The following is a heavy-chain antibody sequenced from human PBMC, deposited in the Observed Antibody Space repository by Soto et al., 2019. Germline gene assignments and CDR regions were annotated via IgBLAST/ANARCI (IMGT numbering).Heavy chain of an antibody. CDR1: GGTFSSYA. D-gene: IGHD3-22*01. CDR2: IIPIFGTA. CDR3: ARDELKRRYYDSSGYYNPFDY. V-gene: IGHV1-69*13. Sequence: GASVKVSCKASGGTFSSYAISWVRQAPGQGLEWMGGIIPIFGTANYAQKFQGRVTITADESTSTAYMELSSLRSEDTAVYYCARDELKRRYYDSSGYYNPFDYWGQGTLVIVSS. J-gene: IGHJ4*02.